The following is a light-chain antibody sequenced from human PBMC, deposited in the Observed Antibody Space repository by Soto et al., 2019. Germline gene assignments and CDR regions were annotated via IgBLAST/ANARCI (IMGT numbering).Light chain of an antibody. CDR3: QQYNNWPPWT. CDR2: GAS. Sequence: EIVMTQSPATLSVSPGERATLSCRASQSVSSSLAWYQQKPGQAPRLLIYGASTRATGIPARFSGSGSGTEFTLTISSLQSEDFAVYYCQQYNNWPPWTFGQGTKVYIK. J-gene: IGKJ1*01. V-gene: IGKV3-15*01. CDR1: QSVSSS.